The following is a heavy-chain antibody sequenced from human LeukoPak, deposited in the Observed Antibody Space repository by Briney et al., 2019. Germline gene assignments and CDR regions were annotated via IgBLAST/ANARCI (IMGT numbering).Heavy chain of an antibody. J-gene: IGHJ4*02. CDR1: GGSISSGGYY. CDR2: IYYSGST. CDR3: ARDRRRYGSGSYYNEGLFDY. D-gene: IGHD3-10*01. Sequence: SQTLSLTCTVSGGSISSGGYYWGWIRQHPGKGLEWIGYIYYSGSTYYNPSLKSRVTISVYTSKNQFSLKLSSVTAADKAVYYCARDRRRYGSGSYYNEGLFDYWGQGTLVTVSS. V-gene: IGHV4-31*03.